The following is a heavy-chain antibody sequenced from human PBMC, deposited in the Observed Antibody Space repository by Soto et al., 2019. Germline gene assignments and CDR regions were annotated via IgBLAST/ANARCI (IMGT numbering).Heavy chain of an antibody. CDR3: ARDLSHYWSGSSCCYYGMDV. CDR1: GYTFTSYG. J-gene: IGHJ6*02. D-gene: IGHD2-15*01. V-gene: IGHV1-18*01. CDR2: ISAYNGNT. Sequence: ASVKVSCKASGYTFTSYGISWVRQAPGQGLEWMGWISAYNGNTNYAQKLQGRVTMTTDTSTSTAYMELRSLRSDDTAVYYCARDLSHYWSGSSCCYYGMDVWGQGTTVTVSS.